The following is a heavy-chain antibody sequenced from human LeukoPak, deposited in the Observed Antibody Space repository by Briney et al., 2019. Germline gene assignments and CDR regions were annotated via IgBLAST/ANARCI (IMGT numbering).Heavy chain of an antibody. CDR1: GYSFTSYW. J-gene: IGHJ4*02. Sequence: GESLKISCKGSGYSFTSYWIGWVRQMPGKGLEWMGIIYPGDSDTRYSPSFQGQVTISADKSIGTAYLQWSSLKASDTAMYYCARALRGYSGYDSYYFDYWGQGTLVTVSS. CDR2: IYPGDSDT. D-gene: IGHD5-12*01. V-gene: IGHV5-51*01. CDR3: ARALRGYSGYDSYYFDY.